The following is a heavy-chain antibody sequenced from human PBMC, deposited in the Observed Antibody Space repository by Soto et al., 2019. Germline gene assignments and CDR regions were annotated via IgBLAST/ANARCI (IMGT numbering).Heavy chain of an antibody. J-gene: IGHJ4*01. V-gene: IGHV3-11*04. D-gene: IGHD3-3*01. CDR2: IGPYGNSI. CDR1: GFSFRDYF. Sequence: LRLSCAASGFSFRDYFMSWIRQAPGKGLEWVSYIGPYGNSIYYADSVKGRFTISRDNPKNTLFLHMNSPRADDTAVYYCAIARVADSSLDHWGRGVLVTVSS. CDR3: AIARVADSSLDH.